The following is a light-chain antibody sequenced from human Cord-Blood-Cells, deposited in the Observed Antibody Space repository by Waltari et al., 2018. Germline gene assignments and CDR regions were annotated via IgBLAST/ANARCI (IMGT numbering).Light chain of an antibody. J-gene: IGLJ2*01. V-gene: IGLV2-14*01. CDR2: DVS. Sequence: QSALTQPASVSGSPGQSITISCTGTSSDVGGYNYVSWYQQHPGNAPKLMIYDVSNRPSGVSSRFSGSKSGNTASLTISVLQAEDEADYYCSSYTSSSTLVVFGGGTKLTVL. CDR3: SSYTSSSTLVV. CDR1: SSDVGGYNY.